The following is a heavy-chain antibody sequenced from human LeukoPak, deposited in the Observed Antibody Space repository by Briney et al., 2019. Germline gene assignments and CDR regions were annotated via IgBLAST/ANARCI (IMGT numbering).Heavy chain of an antibody. V-gene: IGHV5-51*01. CDR2: IYPGDSDT. D-gene: IGHD2-2*01. CDR1: GYSFTSYW. CDR3: ARRERYCSSISCYGVDY. Sequence: GESLKISCKGSGYSFTSYWIGWVRQMPGKGLEWMGIIYPGDSDTRYSPSFQGQVTISAGKSISTAYLQWSSLKASDTAMYYCARRERYCSSISCYGVDYWGQGTLVTVSS. J-gene: IGHJ4*02.